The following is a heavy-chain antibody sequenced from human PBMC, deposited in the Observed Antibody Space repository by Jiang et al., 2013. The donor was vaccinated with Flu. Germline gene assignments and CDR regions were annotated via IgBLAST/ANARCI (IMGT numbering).Heavy chain of an antibody. J-gene: IGHJ3*02. Sequence: KGLEWIGYIYYSGSTNYNPSLKSRVTISVDTSKNQFSLKLSSVTAADTAVYYCARGSAVMEDDAFDIWGQGTMVTVSS. CDR3: ARGSAVMEDDAFDI. V-gene: IGHV4-59*01. D-gene: IGHD2-21*01. CDR2: IYYSGST.